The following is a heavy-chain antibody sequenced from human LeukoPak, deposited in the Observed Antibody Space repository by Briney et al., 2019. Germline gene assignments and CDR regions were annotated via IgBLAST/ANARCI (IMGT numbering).Heavy chain of an antibody. CDR2: INHSGST. D-gene: IGHD4-23*01. Sequence: PSETLSLTCAVYGGSFSGYYWSWIRQPPGKGLEWIGEINHSGSTNYNPSLKSRVTISVDTSKNQFSLKLSSVTAADTAVYYCARLVGGNSRHYYYYGMDVWGQGTTVTVSS. CDR3: ARLVGGNSRHYYYYGMDV. J-gene: IGHJ6*02. V-gene: IGHV4-34*01. CDR1: GGSFSGYY.